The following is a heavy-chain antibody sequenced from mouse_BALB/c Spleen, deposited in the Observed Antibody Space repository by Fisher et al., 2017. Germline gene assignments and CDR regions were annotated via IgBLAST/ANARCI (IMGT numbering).Heavy chain of an antibody. D-gene: IGHD1-2*01. V-gene: IGHV5-6*01. J-gene: IGHJ1*01. CDR3: ARPFITLYFDV. Sequence: RFTISRDNAKNTLYLQMSSLKSEDTAMYYCARPFITLYFDVWGAGTTVTVSS.